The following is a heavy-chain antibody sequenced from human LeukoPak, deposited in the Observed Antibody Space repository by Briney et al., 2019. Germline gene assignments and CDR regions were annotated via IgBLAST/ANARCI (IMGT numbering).Heavy chain of an antibody. J-gene: IGHJ4*02. D-gene: IGHD4-17*01. CDR1: GGSISSSSYY. V-gene: IGHV4-39*01. CDR2: IYHSGST. Sequence: SETLSLTCTVSGGSISSSSYYWGWIRQPPGKGLEWIGSIYHSGSTYYSPSLKSRVTISVHTSKNQFSLKLSSVTAADTAVYYCARHFYGDYEDYWGQGTLVTVSS. CDR3: ARHFYGDYEDY.